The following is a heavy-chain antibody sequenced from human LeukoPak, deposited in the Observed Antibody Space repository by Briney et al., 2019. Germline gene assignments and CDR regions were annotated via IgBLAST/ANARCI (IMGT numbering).Heavy chain of an antibody. CDR1: GFTFSSYS. CDR2: ISSSSSTI. CDR3: ARATTVNTCEY. J-gene: IGHJ4*02. Sequence: PGGSLRLSCAASGFTFSSYSMNWVRQAPGKGLEWVSYISSSSSTIYYADSVKGRFTISRDNAKSSLYLQMNGLRAEDTAVYYCARATTVNTCEYWGQGTLVTVSS. V-gene: IGHV3-48*04. D-gene: IGHD4-17*01.